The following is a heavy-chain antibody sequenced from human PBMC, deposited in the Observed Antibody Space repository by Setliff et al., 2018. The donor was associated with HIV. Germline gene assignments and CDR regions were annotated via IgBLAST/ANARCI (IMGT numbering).Heavy chain of an antibody. D-gene: IGHD3-3*01. Sequence: PSETLSLTCTVSGYPISSGYCWGWIRQPPGKGLEWIGSIYHSGTTYYNPSLKSRVTISVDTSKNQFSLKLSSATAADTAVYYCARRLQFLEFLHGVGGLDVWGQGTTVTVSS. CDR2: IYHSGTT. CDR1: GYPISSGYC. CDR3: ARRLQFLEFLHGVGGLDV. J-gene: IGHJ6*02. V-gene: IGHV4-38-2*02.